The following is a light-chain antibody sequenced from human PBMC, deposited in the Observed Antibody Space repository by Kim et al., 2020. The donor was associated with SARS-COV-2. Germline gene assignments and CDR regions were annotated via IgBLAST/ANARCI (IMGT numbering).Light chain of an antibody. Sequence: PGERATLSCRASQSVSSSYLAWYQQNPGQTPRLLIYGASSRATGIPDRFSGSGSGTDFTLNITRLEPEDFAVYYCQQYGSSQWTFGQGTKVDIK. CDR2: GAS. J-gene: IGKJ1*01. CDR3: QQYGSSQWT. V-gene: IGKV3-20*01. CDR1: QSVSSSY.